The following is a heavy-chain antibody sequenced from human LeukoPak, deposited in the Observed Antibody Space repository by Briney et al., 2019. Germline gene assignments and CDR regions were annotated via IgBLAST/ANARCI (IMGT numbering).Heavy chain of an antibody. Sequence: ASVKVSCKASGYTFTSYAMHWVRQAPGQRLEWMGWINAGNGNTKYSQKFQGRVTITRDTSASTAYMELSSLRSEDTAVYYCARDLYPRAPSVWFDPWGQGTLVTVSS. CDR3: ARDLYPRAPSVWFDP. V-gene: IGHV1-3*01. J-gene: IGHJ5*02. CDR1: GYTFTSYA. CDR2: INAGNGNT. D-gene: IGHD3-10*01.